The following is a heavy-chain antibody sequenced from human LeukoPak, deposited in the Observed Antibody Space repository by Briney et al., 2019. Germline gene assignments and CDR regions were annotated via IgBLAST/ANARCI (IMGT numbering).Heavy chain of an antibody. V-gene: IGHV3-74*01. CDR1: GFSFSSYW. Sequence: GGSLRLSCAASGFSFSSYWMPWVRQAPGKGLVCVSRIKSDGSSTSNADSVKGRFTISRDDAKNTLYLEMNSLRAEDTAVYYCVRAYNSHFDYWGQGALVTVSS. CDR3: VRAYNSHFDY. D-gene: IGHD1-1*01. CDR2: IKSDGSST. J-gene: IGHJ4*02.